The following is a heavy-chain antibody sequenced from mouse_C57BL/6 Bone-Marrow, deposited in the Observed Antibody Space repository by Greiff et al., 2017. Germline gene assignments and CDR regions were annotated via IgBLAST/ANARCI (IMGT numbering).Heavy chain of an antibody. CDR1: GFSLTSYG. CDR2: IWRGGST. D-gene: IGHD1-1*01. Sequence: QVQLQQSGPGLVQPSQSLSITCTVSGFSLTSYGVHWVRQSPGKGLEWLGVIWRGGSTDYNAAFMSRLSIIKDNSKSQVFFKMNSLKADDTAIYYCAKIANFYAMDYWGQGTSVTVSS. CDR3: AKIANFYAMDY. V-gene: IGHV2-5*01. J-gene: IGHJ4*01.